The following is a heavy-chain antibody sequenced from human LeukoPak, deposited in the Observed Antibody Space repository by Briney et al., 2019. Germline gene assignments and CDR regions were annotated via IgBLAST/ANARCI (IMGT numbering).Heavy chain of an antibody. Sequence: ASVKVSCKASGYTFTSYYMHWVRQAPGQGLEWMGIINPSGGSTSYAQKFQGRVTMTRDTSTSTVYMELSSLRSEDTAVYYCAIVFADNWFDPWGQGTLVTVFS. CDR2: INPSGGST. CDR1: GYTFTSYY. J-gene: IGHJ5*02. CDR3: AIVFADNWFDP. V-gene: IGHV1-46*01. D-gene: IGHD2-21*01.